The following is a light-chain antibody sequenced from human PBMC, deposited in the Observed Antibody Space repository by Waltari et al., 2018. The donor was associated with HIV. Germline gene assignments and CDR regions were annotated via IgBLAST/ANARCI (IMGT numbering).Light chain of an antibody. Sequence: QSALTQPPSASGSPGQSVTISCPGTSRDVGAYNYVSWFQQNPGKAPKRMIYDVTNRPSWVPDRFSGSKSGNTASLTVAGLQAEDEADYYCASHAGSKDVFGGGTRLTVL. V-gene: IGLV2-8*01. J-gene: IGLJ2*01. CDR3: ASHAGSKDV. CDR1: SRDVGAYNY. CDR2: DVT.